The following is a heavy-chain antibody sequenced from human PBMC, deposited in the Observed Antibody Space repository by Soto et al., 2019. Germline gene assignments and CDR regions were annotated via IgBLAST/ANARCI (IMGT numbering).Heavy chain of an antibody. Sequence: QVQLQESGQGLVKPSQTLSLTCTVSGGSIRNDNFYWSYLRQRPGKGLEWIGYISYSGYTYYNPSLKSRVIISVDPSNNQFSLILNSVTAADTAVYYCARXFEGTVTGRGXFGXXXRXTLVTVSS. CDR1: GGSIRNDNFY. D-gene: IGHD2-8*02. J-gene: IGHJ3*01. CDR3: ARXFEGTVTGRGXFGX. V-gene: IGHV4-31*03. CDR2: ISYSGYT.